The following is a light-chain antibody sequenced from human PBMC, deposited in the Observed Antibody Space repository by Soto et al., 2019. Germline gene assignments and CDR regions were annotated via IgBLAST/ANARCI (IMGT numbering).Light chain of an antibody. V-gene: IGKV3-15*01. CDR3: QQYGSSSGT. CDR2: GAS. CDR1: QSVSSN. Sequence: ILMTQSPATLSVSPAERATLSCSASQSVSSNLAWYQQKPVQAPSLLIYGASTRATGTPARFSGSGSGTDFTLTISRLEPEDFAVYYCQQYGSSSGTFGQGTRLEIK. J-gene: IGKJ5*01.